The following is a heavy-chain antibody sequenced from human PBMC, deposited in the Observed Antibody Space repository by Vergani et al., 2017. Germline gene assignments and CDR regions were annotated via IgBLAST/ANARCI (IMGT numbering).Heavy chain of an antibody. D-gene: IGHD2-15*01. Sequence: QLRESGPGLVKPSETLSLTCSVSTDSFHSRYWTWIRQTPGKGLEWIGSLSTTGGATHASHNPSLKSRVSISVDTSKSQFSLRLTSVTAEDTAVYYCATAGAAYCRGASCYDFFEYWGQGTLVTVAS. CDR2: LSTTGGA. CDR3: ATAGAAYCRGASCYDFFEY. CDR1: TDSFHSRY. J-gene: IGHJ4*02. V-gene: IGHV4-59*11.